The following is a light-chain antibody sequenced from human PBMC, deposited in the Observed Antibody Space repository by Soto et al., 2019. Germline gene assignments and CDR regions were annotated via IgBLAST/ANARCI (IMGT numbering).Light chain of an antibody. CDR3: QQYNNWPIT. CDR2: GAS. Sequence: IGLTQSPGTLSLSPGKSATVSCRASHSVGSLLAWYQQKPGQAPRLLIYGASTRATGIPARFTGSGSGTEFTLTISSLQSEDFAVYYCQQYNNWPITFGPGTRLENK. CDR1: HSVGSL. V-gene: IGKV3-15*01. J-gene: IGKJ5*01.